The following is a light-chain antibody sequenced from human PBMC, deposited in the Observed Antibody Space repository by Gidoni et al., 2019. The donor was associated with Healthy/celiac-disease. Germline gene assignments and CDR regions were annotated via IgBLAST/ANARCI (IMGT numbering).Light chain of an antibody. CDR2: DAS. V-gene: IGKV1-33*01. CDR3: QQYDNLPPLT. Sequence: DIQMTQSPSSLSASVGDRVTSTCQARQDISNYLNWYQQKPGKAPKLLIYDASNLETGVPSRFNGSVSGTDFTFTISSLQPEDIATYYCQQYDNLPPLTFGGXTKVEIK. J-gene: IGKJ4*01. CDR1: QDISNY.